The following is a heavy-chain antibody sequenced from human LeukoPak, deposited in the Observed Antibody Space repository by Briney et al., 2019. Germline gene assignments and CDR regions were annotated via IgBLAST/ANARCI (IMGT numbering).Heavy chain of an antibody. V-gene: IGHV4-39*07. CDR1: GGAISSSSYY. CDR3: ARGGYGEIPFDY. D-gene: IGHD4-17*01. CDR2: IYYSGST. J-gene: IGHJ4*02. Sequence: SETLSLTRTVSGGAISSSSYYWGWIRQPPGKGLEWIGSIYYSGSTYYNPSLKSRVTISVDTSKNQFSLKLSSVTAADTAVYYCARGGYGEIPFDYWGQGTLVTVSS.